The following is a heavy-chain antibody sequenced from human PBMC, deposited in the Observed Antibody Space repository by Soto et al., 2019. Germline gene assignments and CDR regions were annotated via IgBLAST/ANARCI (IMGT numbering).Heavy chain of an antibody. CDR1: GFTFSSYN. J-gene: IGHJ4*02. V-gene: IGHV3-21*01. Sequence: GGSLRPSCAASGFTFSSYNMNWVRQAPGKGLEWVSSISSSSSHIYYADSVKGRFTISRDNAKNSLYLQMNSLRAEDTAVYYCARVLYYDNSAYNFWGKGTLVTVSS. CDR3: ARVLYYDNSAYNF. D-gene: IGHD3-22*01. CDR2: ISSSSSHI.